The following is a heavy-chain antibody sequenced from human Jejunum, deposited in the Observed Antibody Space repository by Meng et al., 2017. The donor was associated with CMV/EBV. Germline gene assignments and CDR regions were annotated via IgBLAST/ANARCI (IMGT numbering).Heavy chain of an antibody. D-gene: IGHD2-2*01. J-gene: IGHJ5*02. CDR2: ISGDGSST. V-gene: IGHV3-74*01. CDR1: TFCNCW. CDR3: AREPYCSSTSCSRAFGP. Sequence: TFCNCWMHWVRPTPKWLEWVSRISGDGSSTAYADSVEGRFTISRDNAENTLFLQMDSLGAEDTAVYYCAREPYCSSTSCSRAFGPWGRGTLVTVSS.